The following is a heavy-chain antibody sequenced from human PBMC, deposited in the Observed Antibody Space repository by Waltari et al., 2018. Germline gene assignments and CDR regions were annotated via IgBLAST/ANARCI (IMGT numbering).Heavy chain of an antibody. CDR3: MRQVLGYCTSAACRRLES. D-gene: IGHD2-8*01. CDR2: VYYDGTT. Sequence: QLQLKESGPGLLKASETLSLTCDVSGYALNSGFYWGWIRQSPGKGLEGIATVYYDGTTFYAPSLVSRATTTMNTAKNQFSLTLESVTAADTAVYYCMRQVLGYCTSAACRRLESWGQGTLVTVSP. V-gene: IGHV4-38-2*01. CDR1: GYALNSGFY. J-gene: IGHJ4*02.